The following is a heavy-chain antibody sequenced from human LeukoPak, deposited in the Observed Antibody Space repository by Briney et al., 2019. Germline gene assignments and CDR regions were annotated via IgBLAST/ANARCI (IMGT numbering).Heavy chain of an antibody. CDR3: ARDRSEYSGYEAPFDP. Sequence: GGSLRLSCAASGFTFSSYSMNWFGKAPGKGLEWVSYIISSSITIYYADSVKGRLTISRDNAKNSLYLQMNSLRAEDTAVYFCARDRSEYSGYEAPFDPWGQGTLVTVSS. CDR2: IISSSITI. CDR1: GFTFSSYS. V-gene: IGHV3-48*01. J-gene: IGHJ5*02. D-gene: IGHD5-12*01.